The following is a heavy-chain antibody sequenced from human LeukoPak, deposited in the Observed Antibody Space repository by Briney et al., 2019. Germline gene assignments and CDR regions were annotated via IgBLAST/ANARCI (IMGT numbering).Heavy chain of an antibody. J-gene: IGHJ6*02. CDR1: GFTFSNHV. D-gene: IGHD3-10*01. CDR3: ARVFRITKTTGMDV. V-gene: IGHV3-30-3*01. Sequence: PGRSLRLSCVASGFTFSNHVMHWVRQAPGKGLEWVALISYDGSNENYADSVKGRFTVSRDNSKNTLYLQMNSLRAEDTAVYYCARVFRITKTTGMDVWGQGTTVTVSS. CDR2: ISYDGSNE.